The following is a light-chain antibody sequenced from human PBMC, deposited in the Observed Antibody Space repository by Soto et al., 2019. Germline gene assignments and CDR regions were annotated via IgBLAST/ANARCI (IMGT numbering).Light chain of an antibody. V-gene: IGKV1-39*01. Sequence: DIQMTQSPSSLSASVGDRVTITCRASQSISSYLNWYQQKPGKAPKLLIYAASSLQSGVPSRFSGSGSGTDFTLTISSLQPEDFATYYCQHSYSTRWTCGQGTKVEIK. CDR3: QHSYSTRWT. CDR2: AAS. CDR1: QSISSY. J-gene: IGKJ1*01.